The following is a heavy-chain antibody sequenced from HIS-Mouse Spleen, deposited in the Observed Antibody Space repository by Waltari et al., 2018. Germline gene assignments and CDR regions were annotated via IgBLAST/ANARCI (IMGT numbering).Heavy chain of an antibody. D-gene: IGHD3-22*01. CDR1: GGSISRYY. Sequence: QVQLQESGPGLVKPSETLSLTCTVPGGSISRYYWSWIRQPAGKGLEGIGRIYTSGSTTYNPSLRSRVTMSVDTSKNQFSLKLSSVTAADTAVYYCARGLDSSGDDAFDIWGQGTMVTVSS. V-gene: IGHV4-4*07. CDR2: IYTSGST. J-gene: IGHJ3*02. CDR3: ARGLDSSGDDAFDI.